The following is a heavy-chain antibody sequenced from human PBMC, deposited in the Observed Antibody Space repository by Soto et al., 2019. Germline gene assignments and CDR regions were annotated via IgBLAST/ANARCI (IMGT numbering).Heavy chain of an antibody. CDR3: ARDGEVAGDSNLDY. CDR1: GYTFTSYA. V-gene: IGHV1-3*01. Sequence: ASVKVSCNASGYTFTSYAMHWVCQAPGQRLARMGWINAGNGKTNYSQKFQGRVTITTDTSASTAYMELRSLRSEDTAVYYCARDGEVAGDSNLDYWRQGTLVTVSS. D-gene: IGHD6-19*01. CDR2: INAGNGKT. J-gene: IGHJ4*02.